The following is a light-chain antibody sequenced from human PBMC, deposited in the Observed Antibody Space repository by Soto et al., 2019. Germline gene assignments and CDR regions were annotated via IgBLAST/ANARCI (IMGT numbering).Light chain of an antibody. Sequence: QSALTQSPSASGSPGQSVTISCTGTKNDIGVYDFVSWYQHHPGKAPRLIIYEVVQRPSGVPDRFSGSKSGNTASLTVSGLQAEDEADYYCSSYAGSNTYVFGTGTKLTVL. J-gene: IGLJ1*01. CDR3: SSYAGSNTYV. CDR1: KNDIGVYDF. CDR2: EVV. V-gene: IGLV2-8*01.